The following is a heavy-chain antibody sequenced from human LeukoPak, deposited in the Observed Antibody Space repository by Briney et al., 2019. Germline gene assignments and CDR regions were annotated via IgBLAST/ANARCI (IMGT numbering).Heavy chain of an antibody. D-gene: IGHD1-7*01. CDR3: AREDDWNYEDY. V-gene: IGHV3-7*01. J-gene: IGHJ4*02. Sequence: GGSLRLSCAASGFTFSSYSMNWVRQAPGKGLEWVANIKQDGSEKNYVDSVKGRFTISRDNAKNSLYLQMNTLGAEDTAMYYCAREDDWNYEDYWGQGTLVTVSS. CDR1: GFTFSSYS. CDR2: IKQDGSEK.